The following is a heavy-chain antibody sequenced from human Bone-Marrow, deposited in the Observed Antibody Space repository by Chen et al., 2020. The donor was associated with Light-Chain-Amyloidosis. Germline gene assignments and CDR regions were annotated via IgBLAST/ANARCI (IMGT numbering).Heavy chain of an antibody. V-gene: IGHV4-59*01. Sequence: QVQLQESGPGLVKPAETLSLTCTVSGGSIRSYYWSWIRQPPGKGLEWIGYFYYSGSIDYNPSFKSRVTISVDTSKNQVSLNLSSVTAADTAVYYCAKCYSSSWYGGKWFDPWGQGTLVTVSS. J-gene: IGHJ5*02. CDR3: AKCYSSSWYGGKWFDP. CDR2: FYYSGSI. CDR1: GGSIRSYY. D-gene: IGHD6-13*01.